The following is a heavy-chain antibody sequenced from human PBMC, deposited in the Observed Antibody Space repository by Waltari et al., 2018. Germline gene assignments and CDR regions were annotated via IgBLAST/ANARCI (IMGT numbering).Heavy chain of an antibody. D-gene: IGHD3-9*01. CDR2: INAGNGNT. Sequence: QVQLVQSGAEVKKPGASVKVSCKASGYTFTSYAMHWVRQAPGQRLEWMGWINAGNGNTKYSQKFQGRVIITRDTSASTAYMELSSLRSEDTAVYYCAREKDILTGYYVYGMDVWGQGTTVTVSS. CDR1: GYTFTSYA. CDR3: AREKDILTGYYVYGMDV. J-gene: IGHJ6*02. V-gene: IGHV1-3*01.